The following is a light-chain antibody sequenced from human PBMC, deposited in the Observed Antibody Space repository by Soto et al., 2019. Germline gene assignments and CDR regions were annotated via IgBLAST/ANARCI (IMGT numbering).Light chain of an antibody. CDR3: QQYGGSPLYT. Sequence: EIVLTQSPGTLSLSPGDRATLSCRASQTVSSSHLAWYQQKPGQAPRLLVYGASSRATGIPDRFSGSGSGTDVTLTISRLEPEDFAVYYCQQYGGSPLYTFGQGTKLEIK. CDR1: QTVSSSH. V-gene: IGKV3-20*01. J-gene: IGKJ2*01. CDR2: GAS.